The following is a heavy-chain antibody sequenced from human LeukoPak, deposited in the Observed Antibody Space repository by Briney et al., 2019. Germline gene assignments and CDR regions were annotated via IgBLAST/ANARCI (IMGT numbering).Heavy chain of an antibody. D-gene: IGHD3-10*01. CDR1: GYTLTELS. CDR3: ATLDGSGSSEFDY. CDR2: FEPEDGET. Sequence: ASVKVSCKVSGYTLTELSMHWVRQAPGKGLEWMGGFEPEDGETIYAQKFQGRVTMTEDTSTDTAYMELSSLRSEDTAVYYCATLDGSGSSEFDYWGQGTLVTVSS. V-gene: IGHV1-24*01. J-gene: IGHJ4*02.